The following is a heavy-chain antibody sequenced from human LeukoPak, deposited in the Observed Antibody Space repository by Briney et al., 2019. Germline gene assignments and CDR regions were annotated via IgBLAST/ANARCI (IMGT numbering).Heavy chain of an antibody. CDR2: ISGSDGGT. V-gene: IGHV3-23*01. Sequence: GGSLRLSCAASGFTFSSYTMSWVRQAPGKGLEWVSSISGSDGGTYYADPVKGRFTISRDNSKNTLYLQMNSLRAEDTAIYYCAKRGPIYTSSPGNYFDYWGQGTLVTVSS. J-gene: IGHJ4*02. CDR3: AKRGPIYTSSPGNYFDY. CDR1: GFTFSSYT. D-gene: IGHD6-6*01.